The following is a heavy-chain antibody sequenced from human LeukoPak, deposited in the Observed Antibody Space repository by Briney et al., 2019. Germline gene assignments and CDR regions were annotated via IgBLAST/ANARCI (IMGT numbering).Heavy chain of an antibody. CDR2: IYPGESDT. V-gene: IGHV5-51*01. CDR1: GHDFTSYW. CDR3: ALGSGYYYFDY. D-gene: IGHD3-22*01. Sequence: GESLKISCRSSGHDFTSYWIAWVRQLPGKGLEWIGIIYPGESDTRYSPSFQGQVTISADKSISTAYLQWSSLKASDTAMYYCALGSGYYYFDYWGQGTLVTVSS. J-gene: IGHJ4*02.